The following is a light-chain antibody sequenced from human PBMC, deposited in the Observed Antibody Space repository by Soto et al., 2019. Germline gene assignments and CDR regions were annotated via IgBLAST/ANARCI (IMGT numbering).Light chain of an antibody. CDR2: EES. CDR1: QAVPNN. Sequence: DIHLTQSPSFLSASVGDRVTITCRPSQAVPNNMAWYQQKPGKPPKLLIYEESTLHGGVPSRFSVRESGTQFPLTIRSLLPEDFATDYCHQVKTYPRTVGGGTKVEIK. CDR3: HQVKTYPRT. J-gene: IGKJ4*01. V-gene: IGKV1-9*01.